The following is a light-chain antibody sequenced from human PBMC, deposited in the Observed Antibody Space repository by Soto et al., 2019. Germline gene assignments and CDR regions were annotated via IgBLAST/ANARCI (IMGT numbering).Light chain of an antibody. CDR3: QQFGSPPQT. V-gene: IGKV3-20*01. Sequence: EGVLTQSPGTLSLFPGERATLSCRTSQKVKSNSLSWYQQKPGQAPRLLIYGSTTRATGIPDRFSGSGSGTDFTLIISRLEPEDSAVYYCQQFGSPPQTFGQGTKLEIK. J-gene: IGKJ2*01. CDR2: GST. CDR1: QKVKSNS.